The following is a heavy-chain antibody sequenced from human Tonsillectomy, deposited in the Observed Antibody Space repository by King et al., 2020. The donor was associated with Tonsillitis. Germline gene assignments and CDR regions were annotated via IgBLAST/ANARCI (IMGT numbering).Heavy chain of an antibody. J-gene: IGHJ2*01. CDR2: IAYDARYE. Sequence: HCVRQAPGKGLEWVALIAYDARYENYADSVKGRFAISRDNSKNTLYLEMHSLRVEDTAVYYCAKDGIGLADWYLDFWGRGTLVTVSS. CDR3: AKDGIGLADWYLDF. V-gene: IGHV3-30*18. D-gene: IGHD1-14*01.